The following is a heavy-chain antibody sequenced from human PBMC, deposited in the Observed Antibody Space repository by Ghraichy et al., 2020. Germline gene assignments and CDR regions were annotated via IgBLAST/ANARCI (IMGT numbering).Heavy chain of an antibody. V-gene: IGHV4-59*08. CDR1: GGSIRSYC. CDR3: ARRGRGYSLYFYGLDI. J-gene: IGHJ6*02. Sequence: SATLSLICTVSGGSIRSYCWSWIRHPPGKGLEWIGYVYYNGNTDYSPSLKSRATISVDTSKNQFSLRLTSVTAADTAVYYCARRGRGYSLYFYGLDIWGQGTTVTVSS. D-gene: IGHD5-18*01. CDR2: VYYNGNT.